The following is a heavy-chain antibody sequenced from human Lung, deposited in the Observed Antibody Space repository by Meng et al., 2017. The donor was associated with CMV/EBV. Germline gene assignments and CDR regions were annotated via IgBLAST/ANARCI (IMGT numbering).Heavy chain of an antibody. CDR1: GYKFTDYY. CDR2: LNPESGGT. Sequence: ASVXVSCKTSGYKFTDYYLHWVRQAPGQGLEWMGWLNPESGGTNSAQKFKGRVTMTRDTSITEAYMELSRLTSDDTAVYFCARGADSSSWYSPYDYWGQGTRVTSAS. V-gene: IGHV1-2*02. D-gene: IGHD6-13*01. CDR3: ARGADSSSWYSPYDY. J-gene: IGHJ4*02.